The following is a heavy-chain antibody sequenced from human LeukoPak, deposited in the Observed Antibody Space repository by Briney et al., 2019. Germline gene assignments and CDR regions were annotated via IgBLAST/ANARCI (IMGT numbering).Heavy chain of an antibody. CDR2: ISYSGST. V-gene: IGHV4-59*08. CDR1: GGSITSDY. D-gene: IGHD3-22*01. CDR3: ARFYYDSRGYWYYFDY. J-gene: IGHJ4*02. Sequence: PSETPSLTCTDSGGSITSDYWSWIRQPPGKGLEWIGYISYSGSTSYDPSLKSRVTISGDSSKKQFSLKLSSVTAADTAVYYCARFYYDSRGYWYYFDYWGQGTLVTVSS.